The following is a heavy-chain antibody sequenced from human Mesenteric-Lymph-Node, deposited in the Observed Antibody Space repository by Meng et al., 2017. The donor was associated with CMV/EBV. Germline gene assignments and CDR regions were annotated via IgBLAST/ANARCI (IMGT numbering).Heavy chain of an antibody. V-gene: IGHV1-2*02. CDR2: INPKSGGT. Sequence: ASVKVSCKASEYSFSDYYLHWVRQAPGQGLEWMGWINPKSGGTNYAQKFHGRVTMTRDTSISTGYMELSRLTSDDTAVYYCARDPSQIYWFDPWGQGTLVTVSS. D-gene: IGHD2/OR15-2a*01. CDR1: EYSFSDYY. J-gene: IGHJ5*02. CDR3: ARDPSQIYWFDP.